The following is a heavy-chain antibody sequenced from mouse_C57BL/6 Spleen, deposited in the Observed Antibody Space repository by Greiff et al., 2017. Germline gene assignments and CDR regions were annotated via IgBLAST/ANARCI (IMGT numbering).Heavy chain of an antibody. CDR3: ARIRAFDV. J-gene: IGHJ1*03. Sequence: EVQVVESGGGLVKPGGSLKLSCAASGFTFSSYTMSWVRQTPEKRLEWVATISGGGGNTYYPDSVKGRFTISRDNAKNTLYLQMSSLRSEDTALYYCARIRAFDVWGTGTTVTVSS. V-gene: IGHV5-9*01. CDR1: GFTFSSYT. CDR2: ISGGGGNT. D-gene: IGHD3-3*01.